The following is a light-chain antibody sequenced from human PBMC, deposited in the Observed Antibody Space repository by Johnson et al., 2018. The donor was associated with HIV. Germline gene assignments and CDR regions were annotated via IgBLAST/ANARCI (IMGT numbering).Light chain of an antibody. Sequence: GSSSNIGNNYVSWYQQFPGTVPKLLIYDNNKRPSGIPDRVSGSKSGTSATLGITGLQTGDEADYYCGTWDSSLNAYVFGTGTKVTVL. CDR2: DNN. CDR3: GTWDSSLNAYV. J-gene: IGLJ1*01. CDR1: SSNIGNNY. V-gene: IGLV1-51*01.